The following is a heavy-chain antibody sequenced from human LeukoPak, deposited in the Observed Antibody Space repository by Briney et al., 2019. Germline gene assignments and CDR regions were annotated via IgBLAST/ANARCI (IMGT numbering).Heavy chain of an antibody. CDR1: GGSISSNNYY. D-gene: IGHD3-16*01. CDR3: ARHVADYDFDY. Sequence: SETLPLTCSVSGGSISSNNYYWGWIRQPPGKGLEWIGSIYNSGSTYYNPSLKSRVTVSVDRTKNQFSLSLKSVTAADTAVYYCARHVADYDFDYWGQGSLVTVSS. CDR2: IYNSGST. V-gene: IGHV4-39*01. J-gene: IGHJ4*02.